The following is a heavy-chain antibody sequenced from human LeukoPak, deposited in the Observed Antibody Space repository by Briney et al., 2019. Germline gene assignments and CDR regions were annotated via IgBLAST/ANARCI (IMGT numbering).Heavy chain of an antibody. Sequence: PSETLSLTCTVSGGSISSYYWSWIRQPPGKGLEWIGYIYYSGSTNYNPSLKSRVTISVDTSKNQFSLKLSSVTAADTAVYYCARAGDYYDSSEPDAFDIWGQGTMVTVSS. CDR2: IYYSGST. J-gene: IGHJ3*02. D-gene: IGHD3-22*01. V-gene: IGHV4-59*12. CDR3: ARAGDYYDSSEPDAFDI. CDR1: GGSISSYY.